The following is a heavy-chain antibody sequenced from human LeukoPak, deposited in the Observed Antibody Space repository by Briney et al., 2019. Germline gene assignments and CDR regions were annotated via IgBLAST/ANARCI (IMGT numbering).Heavy chain of an antibody. CDR1: GFTFSNYG. CDR3: ARGGAARPDI. J-gene: IGHJ3*02. V-gene: IGHV3-48*01. CDR2: ISSSSSSI. D-gene: IGHD6-6*01. Sequence: GGSLRLSCAASGFTFSNYGMNWVRPAPGKGLEWVSYISSSSSSIDYADSVRGRFTSSRDNARNSLYLQMNSLRAEDTAVYYCARGGAARPDIWGQGTMVIVSS.